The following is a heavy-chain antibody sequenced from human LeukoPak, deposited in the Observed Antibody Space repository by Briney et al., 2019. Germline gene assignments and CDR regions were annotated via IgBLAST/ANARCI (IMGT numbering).Heavy chain of an antibody. D-gene: IGHD1-26*01. V-gene: IGHV1-18*01. J-gene: IGHJ4*02. Sequence: ASVKVSCKASGYTFTSYGVSWVRRAPGQGHEWMGWISTYNGNTNYAQKLQGRVTMTTDTSTSTAYMELRSLRSDDTAVYYCARLGSGSYYEDFDYWGQGTLVTVSS. CDR2: ISTYNGNT. CDR1: GYTFTSYG. CDR3: ARLGSGSYYEDFDY.